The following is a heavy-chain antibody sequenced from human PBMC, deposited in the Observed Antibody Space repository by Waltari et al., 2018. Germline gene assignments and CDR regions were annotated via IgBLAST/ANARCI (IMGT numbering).Heavy chain of an antibody. CDR3: ASIPSSWSSFDY. D-gene: IGHD6-13*01. Sequence: QVQLVQSGAEVKKPGASVKVSCKASGYTFTGYYMHWVRQAPGQGLEWMGRINPNRGGTNYAQKFQGRVTMTRDTSISTAYMELSRLRSDDTAVYYCASIPSSWSSFDYWGQGTLVTVSS. J-gene: IGHJ4*02. V-gene: IGHV1-2*06. CDR1: GYTFTGYY. CDR2: INPNRGGT.